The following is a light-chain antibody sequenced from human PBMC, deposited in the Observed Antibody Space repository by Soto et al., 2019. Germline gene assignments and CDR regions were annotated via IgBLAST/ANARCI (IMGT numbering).Light chain of an antibody. CDR2: GAS. Sequence: EIVMTQSPATLSVSPGDRATLSCRASQSVSSNLAWYQQKPGQAPRLLIYGASTRATGIPARFSGSGSGTEFTLTIGSLQSEDFAVYYCQQYINWPRTFGQGTKVDIK. V-gene: IGKV3-15*01. CDR1: QSVSSN. J-gene: IGKJ1*01. CDR3: QQYINWPRT.